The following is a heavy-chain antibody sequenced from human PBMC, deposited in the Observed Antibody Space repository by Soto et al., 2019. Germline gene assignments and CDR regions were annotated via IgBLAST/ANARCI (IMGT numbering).Heavy chain of an antibody. CDR2: ISYDGSNK. CDR1: GFTFSSYG. D-gene: IGHD3-3*01. J-gene: IGHJ4*02. CDR3: AKTNTDFWSGYPNY. V-gene: IGHV3-30*18. Sequence: GGSLSLSCAASGFTFSSYGMHWVRPAPGKGLEWVAVISYDGSNKYYADSVKGRFTISRDNSKNTLYLQMNSLRAEDTAVYYCAKTNTDFWSGYPNYWGQGTLVTVSS.